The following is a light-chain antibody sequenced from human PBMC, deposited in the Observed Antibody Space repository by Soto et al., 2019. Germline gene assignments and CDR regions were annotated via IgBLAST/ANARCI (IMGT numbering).Light chain of an antibody. J-gene: IGKJ1*01. V-gene: IGKV3-15*01. CDR2: GAS. Sequence: EIVLTQSPGTLSLSPGERATLSCRASQSVSSTYLAWYQQKPGQAPGLLIYGASTRATGIPARFSGSGSGTEFTLTISSLQSEDFAVYHCQQYNNWPLTFGQGTKVDIK. CDR3: QQYNNWPLT. CDR1: QSVSSTY.